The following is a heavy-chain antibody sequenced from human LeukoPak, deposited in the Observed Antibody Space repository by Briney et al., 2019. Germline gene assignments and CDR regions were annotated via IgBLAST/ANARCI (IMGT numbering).Heavy chain of an antibody. CDR2: IRYDGTNK. CDR1: GFTFSSYG. V-gene: IGHV3-30*02. D-gene: IGHD3-10*01. Sequence: GGSLRLSCVASGFTFSSYGMHWVRQAPGKGLEWVAFIRYDGTNKYYADSVKGRFTISRDNSKNTVYLQVDSLRAEDTAVYYCAAMTRGPTPLDCWGQGTLVTVSS. J-gene: IGHJ4*02. CDR3: AAMTRGPTPLDC.